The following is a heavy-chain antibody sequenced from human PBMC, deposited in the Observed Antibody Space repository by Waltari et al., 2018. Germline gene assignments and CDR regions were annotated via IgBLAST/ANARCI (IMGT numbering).Heavy chain of an antibody. CDR1: GYSFTSYW. Sequence: EVQLVQSGAEVKKPGESLKISCKGSGYSFTSYWIGWVRQMPGKGLEWMGIIYPGDSETRYRPSFQGQFTISADKSISTAYLQWSSLKASDTAMYYCAREGWFGEFVTGYGMDVWGQGTTVTVSS. V-gene: IGHV5-51*01. CDR3: AREGWFGEFVTGYGMDV. J-gene: IGHJ6*02. CDR2: IYPGDSET. D-gene: IGHD3-10*01.